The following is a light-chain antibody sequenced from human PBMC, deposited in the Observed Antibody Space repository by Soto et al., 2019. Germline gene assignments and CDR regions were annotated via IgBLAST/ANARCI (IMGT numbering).Light chain of an antibody. J-gene: IGLJ2*01. CDR2: EVT. CDR1: SSDVGSYNL. V-gene: IGLV2-23*02. CDR3: CSYAGSSTLV. Sequence: QSALTQPASVSGSPGQSITISCTGTSSDVGSYNLVSWYQQHPGKAPKLIIYEVTKRPSGVSNRFSGSKSGNTASLTISGLQAEDEADYYCCSYAGSSTLVFGGGTKVTVL.